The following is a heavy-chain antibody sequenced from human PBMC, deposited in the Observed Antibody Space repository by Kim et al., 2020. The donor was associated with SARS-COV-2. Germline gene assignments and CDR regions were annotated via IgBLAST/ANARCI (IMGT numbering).Heavy chain of an antibody. CDR2: IIPILGIA. CDR3: ASDYVWGSYPQRGWFDP. D-gene: IGHD3-16*02. V-gene: IGHV1-69*04. J-gene: IGHJ5*02. Sequence: SSVKVSCKASGGTFSSYAISWVRQAPGQGLEWMGRIIPILGIANYAQKFQGRVMITADKSTSTAYMELSSLRSEDTAVYYCASDYVWGSYPQRGWFDPWGQGTLVTVSS. CDR1: GGTFSSYA.